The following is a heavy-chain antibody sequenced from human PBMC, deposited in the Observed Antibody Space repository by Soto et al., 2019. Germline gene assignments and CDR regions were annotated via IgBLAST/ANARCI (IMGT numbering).Heavy chain of an antibody. CDR1: GYTFSNYG. CDR3: ARDEGIRGFDS. J-gene: IGHJ4*02. V-gene: IGHV1-18*04. CDR2: ISGYNGLT. Sequence: VQLVQSGDEVKQSGASVKVSCKASGYTFSNYGISWVRQAPGQGLEWMGWISGYNGLTAYAQNVQGRVTMTIDTPTTTVFMEMTGLRSNDTAVYYCARDEGIRGFDSWGQGTLVTVSS. D-gene: IGHD3-10*01.